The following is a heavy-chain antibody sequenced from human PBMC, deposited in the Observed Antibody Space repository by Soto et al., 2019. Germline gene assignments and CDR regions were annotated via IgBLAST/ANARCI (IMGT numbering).Heavy chain of an antibody. CDR2: ISSSGSTI. CDR1: GFTFSDYY. Sequence: PGGSLSLSCAASGFTFSDYYMSWIRQAPGKGLEWVSYISSSGSTIYYADSVKGRFTISRDNAKNSLYLQMNSLRAEDTAVYYCAIRAWNDPLNGYYGMDVWGQGATVTVSS. D-gene: IGHD1-1*01. V-gene: IGHV3-11*01. CDR3: AIRAWNDPLNGYYGMDV. J-gene: IGHJ6*02.